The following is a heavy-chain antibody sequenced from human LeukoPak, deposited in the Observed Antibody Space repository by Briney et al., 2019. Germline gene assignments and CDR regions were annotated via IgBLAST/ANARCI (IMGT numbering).Heavy chain of an antibody. CDR2: TVPIFGTA. CDR3: ARDKVGAAIVFDI. CDR1: GGTFSSYA. V-gene: IGHV1-69*05. J-gene: IGHJ3*02. D-gene: IGHD2-15*01. Sequence: GSSVKVSCKASGGTFSSYAISWVRQAPGQGLESMGRTVPIFGTANYAQKFQGRVTISTDESTSTAYMELSSLRSEDTAVYYCARDKVGAAIVFDIWGQGTMVTVSS.